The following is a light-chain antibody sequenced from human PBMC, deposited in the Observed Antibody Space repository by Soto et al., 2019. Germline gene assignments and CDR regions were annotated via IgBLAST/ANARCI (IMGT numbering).Light chain of an antibody. CDR3: QQYNEWPPWT. V-gene: IGKV3-15*01. Sequence: EIVMTQSPATLSVSPGERATLSCRASQSVSYNLAWYQQKPGQAPRLLIFGASTRATGIPARFVGSGSGTDFTLTISSLQSEDFAVYYCQQYNEWPPWTFGQGTKVEIK. J-gene: IGKJ1*01. CDR1: QSVSYN. CDR2: GAS.